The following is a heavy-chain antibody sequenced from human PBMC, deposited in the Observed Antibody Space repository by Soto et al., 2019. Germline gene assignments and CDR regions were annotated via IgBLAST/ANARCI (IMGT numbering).Heavy chain of an antibody. D-gene: IGHD3-16*01. CDR2: ISYNGRYK. J-gene: IGHJ4*03. CDR1: GFTFSFYA. Sequence: GGSLRLSCAASGFTFSFYAMHWDRQAPGKGLEWGAVISYNGRYKDYVGSVKGRFTISRDNSQDTLYLQMDSLRPDDTAVYYCARQAKIGGRSQCYFGSWGQGTLVTVSS. V-gene: IGHV3-30*04. CDR3: ARQAKIGGRSQCYFGS.